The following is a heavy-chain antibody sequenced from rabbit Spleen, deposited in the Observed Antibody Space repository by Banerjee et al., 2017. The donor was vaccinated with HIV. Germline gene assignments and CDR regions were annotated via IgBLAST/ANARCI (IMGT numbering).Heavy chain of an antibody. CDR3: ARDSGSSFSTYGMDL. Sequence: QEQLVESGGGLVQPGGSLKLSCTASGFSFSNKAVMCWVRQAPGKGLEWIACIYGGNSATFYASWAKGRFTISKTSSTTVTLKMTSLTAADTATYFCARDSGSSFSTYGMDLWGQGTLVTVS. J-gene: IGHJ6*01. D-gene: IGHD8-1*01. V-gene: IGHV1S45*01. CDR2: IYGGNSAT. CDR1: GFSFSNKAV.